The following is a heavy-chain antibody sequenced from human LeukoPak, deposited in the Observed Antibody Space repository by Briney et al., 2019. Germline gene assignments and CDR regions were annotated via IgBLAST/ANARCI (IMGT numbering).Heavy chain of an antibody. J-gene: IGHJ4*02. Sequence: SETLSLTCTVSGGSISNSYWSWIRQPPGKGLEWIGYIYYSGSPNYNPSLTSRVTISLDTSKNQFSLKLSSVTAADTAVYYCARLRGDFWRYYYAFDYWGEGTLVTISS. CDR3: ARLRGDFWRYYYAFDY. CDR1: GGSISNSY. D-gene: IGHD3-22*01. V-gene: IGHV4-59*08. CDR2: IYYSGSP.